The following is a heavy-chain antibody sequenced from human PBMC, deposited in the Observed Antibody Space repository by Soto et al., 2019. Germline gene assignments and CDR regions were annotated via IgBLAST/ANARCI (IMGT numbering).Heavy chain of an antibody. J-gene: IGHJ3*01. CDR2: ITIYNGNT. CDR1: GYTFTYRY. D-gene: IGHD2-21*01. CDR3: SRSSLVSAHESFEV. Sequence: QMDLVQSGAEVKRPGSSVKISCTASGYTFTYRYLHWVRQAPGQPFEYMGWITIYNGNTGYAQRSKDRVIITMENNLSAVYMELSGHMSEDTAIDHCSRSSLVSAHESFEVWGQGTLVTVAS. V-gene: IGHV1-45*02.